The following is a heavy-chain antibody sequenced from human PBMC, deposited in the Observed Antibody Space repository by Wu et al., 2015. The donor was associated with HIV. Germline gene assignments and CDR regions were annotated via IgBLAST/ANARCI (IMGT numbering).Heavy chain of an antibody. CDR1: GYSFTDYY. D-gene: IGHD5-12*01. J-gene: IGHJ6*02. Sequence: QVQLVQSGAEVKKPGASVMVSCKASGYSFTDYYIYWVRQAPGQGLEWMGGINPLFGTTKHTQKFQDRVTFTTDESKTTAYMELSSLRSDDSAVYYCAINTDAVATSLYSLGVWGQGTTVTVSS. CDR2: INPLFGTT. CDR3: AINTDAVATSLYSLGV. V-gene: IGHV1-69*01.